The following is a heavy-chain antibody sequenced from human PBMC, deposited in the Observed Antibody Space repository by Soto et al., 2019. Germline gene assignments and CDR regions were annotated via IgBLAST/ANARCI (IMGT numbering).Heavy chain of an antibody. CDR2: IIPIFGTA. CDR1: GGTFSSYA. CDR3: ASVGRDGYNYGY. D-gene: IGHD5-12*01. V-gene: IGHV1-69*13. Sequence: ASVKVSCKASGGTFSSYATSWVRQAPGQGLEWMGGIIPIFGTANYAQKFQGRVTITADESTSTAYMELSSLRSEDTAVYYCASVGRDGYNYGYWGQGTLVTVPS. J-gene: IGHJ4*02.